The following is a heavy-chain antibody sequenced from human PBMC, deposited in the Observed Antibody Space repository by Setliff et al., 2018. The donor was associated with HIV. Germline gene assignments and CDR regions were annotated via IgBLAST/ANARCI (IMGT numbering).Heavy chain of an antibody. CDR3: ARDSYFFDS. V-gene: IGHV3-74*01. Sequence: PGGSLRLSCAASGFTFSNNWMHWVRQAPGKGLVWVSRINADGSGTAYADSVKGRFTTSRDNAKNTLYLQMNSLRAEDTAVYYCARDSYFFDSWGQGALVTVSS. CDR2: INADGSGT. J-gene: IGHJ4*02. CDR1: GFTFSNNW.